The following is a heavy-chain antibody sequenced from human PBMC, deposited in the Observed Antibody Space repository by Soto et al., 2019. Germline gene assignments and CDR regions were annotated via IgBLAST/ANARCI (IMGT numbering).Heavy chain of an antibody. Sequence: ASVKVSCKASGYTFTSYDINWVRQATGQGLEWMGWMNPNSGNTGYAQKFQGRVTMTRNTSISTAYMELSSLRSEDTAVYYCARVGGLSIAAAGTPVYYYYYMDVWGKGTTVTVSS. CDR2: MNPNSGNT. CDR1: GYTFTSYD. CDR3: ARVGGLSIAAAGTPVYYYYYMDV. V-gene: IGHV1-8*01. D-gene: IGHD6-13*01. J-gene: IGHJ6*03.